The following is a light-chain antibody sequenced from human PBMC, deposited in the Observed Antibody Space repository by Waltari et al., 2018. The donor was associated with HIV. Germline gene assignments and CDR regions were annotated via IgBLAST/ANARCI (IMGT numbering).Light chain of an antibody. CDR1: KLGNEY. J-gene: IGLJ2*01. V-gene: IGLV3-1*01. Sequence: SYELTQPPSMSVSPGQTANLTCSGDKLGNEYACWYQQKAGQSPVLVIFKDTRRPSGIPERFSGSTSGNTATLTISGALPADEGDYYCQAWDNSVVVFGGGTRLTVL. CDR3: QAWDNSVVV. CDR2: KDT.